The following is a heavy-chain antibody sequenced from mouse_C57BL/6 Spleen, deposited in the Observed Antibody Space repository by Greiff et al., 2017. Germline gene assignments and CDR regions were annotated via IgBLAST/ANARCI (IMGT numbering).Heavy chain of an antibody. J-gene: IGHJ1*03. Sequence: VQLKESVAELVRPGASVKLSCTASGFNFKNSYMPWVKQRPEQGLEWIGRIDPANGNTKYAPKFQGKATITADTSSTTAYLQLSSLTSEDSAIYYCARKGKKDWYFDVWGTGTTVTVSS. CDR1: GFNFKNSY. V-gene: IGHV14-3*01. CDR3: ARKGKKDWYFDV. CDR2: IDPANGNT.